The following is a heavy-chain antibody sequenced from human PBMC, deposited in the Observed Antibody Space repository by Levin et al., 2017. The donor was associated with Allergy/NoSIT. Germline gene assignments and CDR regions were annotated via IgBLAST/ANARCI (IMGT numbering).Heavy chain of an antibody. CDR2: ISGSGGST. CDR3: AKGGYSYGYSGMYYDYGMDV. D-gene: IGHD5-18*01. J-gene: IGHJ6*02. CDR1: GFTFSSYA. Sequence: GESLKISCAASGFTFSSYAMSWVRQAPGKGLEWVSAISGSGGSTYYADSVKGRFTISRDNSKNTLYLQMNSLRAEDTAVYYCAKGGYSYGYSGMYYDYGMDVWGQGTTVTVSS. V-gene: IGHV3-23*01.